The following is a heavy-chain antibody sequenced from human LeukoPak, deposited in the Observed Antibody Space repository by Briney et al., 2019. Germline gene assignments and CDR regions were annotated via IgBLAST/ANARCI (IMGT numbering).Heavy chain of an antibody. CDR1: GGSISIPNYF. CDR3: AKHARYNITWYFFDH. V-gene: IGHV4-39*01. D-gene: IGHD1-14*01. Sequence: PSETLSLTCTVSGGSISIPNYFWAWIRQPPGKGLEWIGTISFTGTTYYNPSLESRLTMSVATSKNQFSLKLPSVTAADTAVYYCAKHARYNITWYFFDHWGQGTQVTVSS. CDR2: ISFTGTT. J-gene: IGHJ4*02.